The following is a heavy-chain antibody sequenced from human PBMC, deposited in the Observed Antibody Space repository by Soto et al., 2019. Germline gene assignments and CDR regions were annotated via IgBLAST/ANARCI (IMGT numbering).Heavy chain of an antibody. V-gene: IGHV4-31*03. CDR2: IYYSGST. CDR3: ARGYCSGGSCGYYYYYGMDV. D-gene: IGHD2-15*01. CDR1: GGSISSGGYY. J-gene: IGHJ6*02. Sequence: QVQLQESGPGLVKPSQTLSLTCTVSGGSISSGGYYWSWIRQHPGKGLEWIGYIYYSGSTYYNPSLKSRCTISVDTSKNQFSLKLSSVTAADTAVYYCARGYCSGGSCGYYYYYGMDVWGQGTTVTVSS.